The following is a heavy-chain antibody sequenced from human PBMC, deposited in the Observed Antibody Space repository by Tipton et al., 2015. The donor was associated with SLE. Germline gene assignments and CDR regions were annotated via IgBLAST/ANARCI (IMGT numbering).Heavy chain of an antibody. CDR2: INHSGST. J-gene: IGHJ4*02. V-gene: IGHV4-39*07. CDR1: GGSISSSSYY. CDR3: AMGRAVTH. Sequence: TLSLTCTVSGGSISSSSYYWSWIRQPPGKGLEWIGEINHSGSTNYNPSLKSRVTISVDTSKNQFSLKLSSVTAADTAVYYCAMGRAVTHWGQGTLVTVSS. D-gene: IGHD1-26*01.